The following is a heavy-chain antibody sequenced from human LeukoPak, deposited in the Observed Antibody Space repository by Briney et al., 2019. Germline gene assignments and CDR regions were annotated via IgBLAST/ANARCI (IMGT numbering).Heavy chain of an antibody. Sequence: ASVKVSCKTSGYNFNVYHMHWVRQAPGQGLEWIGWINPNSGGTNYAQKFQGRVTMTRDTSISTAYMELSRLRSDDTAVYYCARGTARGGSGWYDYWGQGTLVTVSS. J-gene: IGHJ4*02. CDR2: INPNSGGT. CDR1: GYNFNVYH. D-gene: IGHD6-19*01. CDR3: ARGTARGGSGWYDY. V-gene: IGHV1-2*02.